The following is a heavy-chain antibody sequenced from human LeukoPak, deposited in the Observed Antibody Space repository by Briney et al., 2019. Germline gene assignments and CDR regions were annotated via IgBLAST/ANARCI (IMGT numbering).Heavy chain of an antibody. CDR1: GFTFSSYA. J-gene: IGHJ3*02. CDR2: ISGSGGST. Sequence: GGSLRLSRAASGFTFSSYAMSWVRQAPGKGLEWVSAISGSGGSTYYADSVKGRFTISRDNSKNTLYLQMNSLRAEDMAVYYCAKAGGNSLRLMTFDIWGQGTMVTVSS. CDR3: AKAGGNSLRLMTFDI. D-gene: IGHD4-23*01. V-gene: IGHV3-23*01.